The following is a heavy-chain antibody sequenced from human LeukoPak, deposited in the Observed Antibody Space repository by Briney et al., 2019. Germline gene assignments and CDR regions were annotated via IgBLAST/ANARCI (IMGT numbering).Heavy chain of an antibody. CDR3: ARDGYKFYYYYGMDV. Sequence: PSETLSLTCTVSGGSISSSSYYWGWIRQPPGKGLEWIGSIYYSGSTDYNPSLKSRVTISVDTSKNQFSLKLSSVTAADTAVYYCARDGYKFYYYYGMDVWGQGTTVTVSS. CDR1: GGSISSSSYY. J-gene: IGHJ6*02. CDR2: IYYSGST. V-gene: IGHV4-39*01. D-gene: IGHD5-24*01.